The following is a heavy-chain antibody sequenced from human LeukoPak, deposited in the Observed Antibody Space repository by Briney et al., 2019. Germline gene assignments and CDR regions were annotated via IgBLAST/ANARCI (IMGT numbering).Heavy chain of an antibody. V-gene: IGHV3-23*01. CDR3: TKDPNGGYVGAFDP. Sequence: GGSLRLSCAASGFTSSSFAMTWVRQAPGKGLEWVSSITGTHYTTYNTDSVKGRFTISRDNSKNTLYLQMNSLRADDTAVYYCTKDPNGGYVGAFDPWGQGTLVTVSS. CDR1: GFTSSSFA. D-gene: IGHD5-12*01. J-gene: IGHJ5*02. CDR2: ITGTHYTT.